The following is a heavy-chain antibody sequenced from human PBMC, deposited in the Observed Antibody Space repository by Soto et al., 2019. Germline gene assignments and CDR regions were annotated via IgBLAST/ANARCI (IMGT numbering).Heavy chain of an antibody. Sequence: ASVKVSCKASGYTFTSYYMHWVRQAPGQGLEWMGIINPSGGSTSYAQKFQGRITMTRDTSTSTVYMELSSLRSEDTAVYFCARDFVVVPSALYYFDYWGQGTLVTVSS. V-gene: IGHV1-46*03. CDR3: ARDFVVVPSALYYFDY. CDR1: GYTFTSYY. D-gene: IGHD2-2*01. J-gene: IGHJ4*02. CDR2: INPSGGST.